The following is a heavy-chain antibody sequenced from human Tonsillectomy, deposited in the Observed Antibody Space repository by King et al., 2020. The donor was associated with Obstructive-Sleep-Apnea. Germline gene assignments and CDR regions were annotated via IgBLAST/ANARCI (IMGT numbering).Heavy chain of an antibody. CDR3: AKDYSSWYNYYAMDV. J-gene: IGHJ6*02. CDR2: MKHDEGDK. V-gene: IGHV3-30*02. CDR1: GFTFRSYG. D-gene: IGHD6-13*01. Sequence: VQLVESGGGVVQPGGSLRLSCAASGFTFRSYGMNWVRQAPGKGLEWVAFMKHDEGDKNFADSVRGRFTISRENSKNTLFLQMSSLRAEDTAVYYCAKDYSSWYNYYAMDVWGQGTTVIVSS.